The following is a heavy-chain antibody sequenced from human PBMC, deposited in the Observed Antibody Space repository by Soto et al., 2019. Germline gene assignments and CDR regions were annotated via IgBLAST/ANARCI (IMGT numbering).Heavy chain of an antibody. CDR2: INAGNGNT. D-gene: IGHD3-3*01. CDR1: GYTFTSYA. J-gene: IGHJ6*02. V-gene: IGHV1-3*01. CDR3: ARLNDFWSGYQSLFPAPNYGMDV. Sequence: ASVKVSCKASGYTFTSYAMHWVLQAPGQRLEWMGWINAGNGNTKYSQKFQGRVTITRDTSASTAYMELSSLRSEDTAVYYCARLNDFWSGYQSLFPAPNYGMDVWGQGTTVTVSS.